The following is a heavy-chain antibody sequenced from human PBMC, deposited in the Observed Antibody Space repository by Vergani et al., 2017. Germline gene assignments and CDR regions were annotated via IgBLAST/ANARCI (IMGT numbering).Heavy chain of an antibody. D-gene: IGHD6-13*01. V-gene: IGHV1-46*01. CDR2: INPSGGST. J-gene: IGHJ2*01. CDR3: ATDXGRTAVDGGWYFDL. Sequence: QVQLVQSGAEVKKPGASVEVSCKASGYTFTSYYMHWVRQAPGQGLEWMGIINPSGGSTSYAQKFQGRVTMTEDTSTDTAYMELSSLRSEDTAVYYCATDXGRTAVDGGWYFDLWGRGTLVTVSS. CDR1: GYTFTSYY.